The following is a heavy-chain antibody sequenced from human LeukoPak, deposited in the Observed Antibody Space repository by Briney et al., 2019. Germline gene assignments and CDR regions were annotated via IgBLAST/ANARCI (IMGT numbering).Heavy chain of an antibody. CDR1: GFTFRSYW. V-gene: IGHV3-74*01. D-gene: IGHD4-17*01. CDR2: SNSDESST. J-gene: IGHJ4*02. CDR3: ARGDHYGDYDY. Sequence: GGSLSLYCAASGFTFRSYWMHWVRQAPGKGLVWVSRSNSDESSTNYADPVKGRFTISRDNAKNSLYLQMSSLRAEDTAVYYCARGDHYGDYDYWGQGPLVTVSS.